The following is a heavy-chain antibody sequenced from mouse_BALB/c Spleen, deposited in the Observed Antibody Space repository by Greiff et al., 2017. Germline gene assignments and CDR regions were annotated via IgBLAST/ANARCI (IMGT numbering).Heavy chain of an antibody. CDR2: IDPFNGGT. CDR3: ARGPLMDY. V-gene: IGHV1S135*01. J-gene: IGHJ4*01. Sequence: VHVKQSGPELMKPGASVKISCKASGYSFTSYYMHWVKQSHGKSLEWIGYIDPFNGGTSYNQKFKGKATLTVDKSSSTAYMHLSSLTSEDSAVYYCARGPLMDYWGQGTSVTVSS. CDR1: GYSFTSYY.